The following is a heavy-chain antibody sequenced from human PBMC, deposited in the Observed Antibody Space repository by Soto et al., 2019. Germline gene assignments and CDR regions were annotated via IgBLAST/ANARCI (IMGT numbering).Heavy chain of an antibody. CDR1: GGSVSSGSYY. J-gene: IGHJ1*01. Sequence: QVQLQESGPGLVKPSETLSLTCTVSGGSVSSGSYYWSWIRQPPGKGLEWIGYIYYSGSTNYNPSLKSRVTISVDTSKIQFSLKLSSVTAADTAVYYCAMEYYYDSSDWGQGTLVTVSS. CDR2: IYYSGST. V-gene: IGHV4-61*01. CDR3: AMEYYYDSSD. D-gene: IGHD3-22*01.